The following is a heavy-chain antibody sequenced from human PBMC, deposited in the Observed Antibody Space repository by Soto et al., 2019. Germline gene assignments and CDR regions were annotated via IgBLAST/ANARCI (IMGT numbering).Heavy chain of an antibody. CDR1: VFTSSG. V-gene: IGHV1-18*04. CDR3: AREGILGLFDAYDL. D-gene: IGHD3-3*01. CDR2: ISTHNGNT. J-gene: IGHJ3*01. Sequence: QDRLVQSGAEVKKPGASVKVSCKASVFTSSGISWVRQAPGQRLEWMGWISTHNGNTIYAQKFQGRVIMTMDTSTTTVYMELRRLIPDDTAVYLCAREGILGLFDAYDLWGQGTMVTVAS.